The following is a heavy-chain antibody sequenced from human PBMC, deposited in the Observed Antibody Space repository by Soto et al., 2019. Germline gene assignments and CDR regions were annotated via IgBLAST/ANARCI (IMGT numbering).Heavy chain of an antibody. CDR3: ARVSGYYLPDY. D-gene: IGHD5-12*01. Sequence: QVQLVQSGAEEKKPGASVKVSCKASGYTCTNYAMHWVRKAPGQRLEWMGWINAGNGNTKYSQKFQGRVTITRDTAASTAYMELSSLRSEDTAVYYFARVSGYYLPDYWCQGTLVTVSS. CDR1: GYTCTNYA. J-gene: IGHJ4*02. CDR2: INAGNGNT. V-gene: IGHV1-3*05.